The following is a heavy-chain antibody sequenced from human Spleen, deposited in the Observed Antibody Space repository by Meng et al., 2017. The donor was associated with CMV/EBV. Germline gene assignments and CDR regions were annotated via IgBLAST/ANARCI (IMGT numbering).Heavy chain of an antibody. CDR3: ASLGYYDSSGPLDY. CDR1: GVTVSSNY. D-gene: IGHD3-22*01. CDR2: IYSGGST. J-gene: IGHJ4*02. Sequence: EVQLVESGXGLVQPWGSLRLSCAASGVTVSSNYMSWVRQAPGKGLEWVSVIYSGGSTYYADSVKGRFTISRDNSKNTLYLQMNSLRAEDTAVYYCASLGYYDSSGPLDYWGQGTLVTVSS. V-gene: IGHV3-66*01.